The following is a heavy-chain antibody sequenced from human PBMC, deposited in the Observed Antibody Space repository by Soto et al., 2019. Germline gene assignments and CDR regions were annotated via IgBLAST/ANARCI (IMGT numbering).Heavy chain of an antibody. V-gene: IGHV3-23*01. Sequence: LSCAASGFTFISYAMSWVRQAPGKGLEWVSAISSSGGSTYYADSVKGRFTVSRDNSRTTLYLQMNRLRAEDTAVYYCASWGYCSSGSCSLYYFDYWGQGTLVTVSS. CDR1: GFTFISYA. CDR3: ASWGYCSSGSCSLYYFDY. J-gene: IGHJ4*02. D-gene: IGHD2-15*01. CDR2: ISSSGGST.